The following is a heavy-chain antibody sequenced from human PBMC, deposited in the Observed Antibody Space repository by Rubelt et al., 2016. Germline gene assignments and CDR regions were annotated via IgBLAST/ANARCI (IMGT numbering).Heavy chain of an antibody. CDR3: ATGVTVGFGKFDD. V-gene: IGHV1-24*01. CDR1: GYTLTELS. CDR2: FGPEEGET. D-gene: IGHD1-14*01. Sequence: QVQLVQSGAEVKKPGASVKVSCKVSGYTLTELSMHWVRQAPGKGLECMGGFGPEEGETIFGQNFQCRVTMTEDTCTDRAYMELSSLRSEDTAGDYCATGVTVGFGKFDDWGQGTLVTVSS. J-gene: IGHJ4*02.